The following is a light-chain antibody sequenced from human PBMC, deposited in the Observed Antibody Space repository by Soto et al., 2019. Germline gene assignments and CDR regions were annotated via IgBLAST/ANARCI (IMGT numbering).Light chain of an antibody. CDR1: SSDVGGYDY. V-gene: IGLV2-14*01. CDR2: MVS. Sequence: QSALAQPTSVSGSLGQSIAISCTGTSSDVGGYDYVSWHQQHPGKAPKVLISMVSNRPSGVSNRFSGSKSGNTASLTISGLQADDEADYYCAVWDDSLNGYVFGTGTKVTVL. CDR3: AVWDDSLNGYV. J-gene: IGLJ1*01.